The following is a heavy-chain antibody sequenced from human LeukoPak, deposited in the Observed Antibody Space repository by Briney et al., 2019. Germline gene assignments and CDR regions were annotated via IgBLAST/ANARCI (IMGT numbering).Heavy chain of an antibody. CDR3: ARDRVSSGWVDAFDI. CDR2: IIPIFGTA. J-gene: IGHJ3*02. V-gene: IGHV1-69*05. CDR1: GGTFSSYA. D-gene: IGHD6-19*01. Sequence: SVKVSCKASGGTFSSYAISWVRQAPGQGLEWMGGIIPIFGTANCAQKFQGRVTITTDESTSTAYMELSSLRSEDTAVYYCARDRVSSGWVDAFDIWGQGTMVTVSS.